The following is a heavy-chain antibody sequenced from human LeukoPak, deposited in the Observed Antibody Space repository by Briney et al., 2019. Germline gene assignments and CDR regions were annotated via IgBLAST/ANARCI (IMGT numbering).Heavy chain of an antibody. D-gene: IGHD5-18*01. J-gene: IGHJ4*02. CDR1: GFTFSNYG. Sequence: GGSLRLSCAAFGFTFSNYGMHWVRQAPGKGLEWVAVIWYDGRNQYYADSVKGRFTISRDNSKNTLYLQMNSLRAEDTAVYYCVRDRRGSDSYHYFDWWGQGTLVTVSS. CDR2: IWYDGRNQ. CDR3: VRDRRGSDSYHYFDW. V-gene: IGHV3-33*01.